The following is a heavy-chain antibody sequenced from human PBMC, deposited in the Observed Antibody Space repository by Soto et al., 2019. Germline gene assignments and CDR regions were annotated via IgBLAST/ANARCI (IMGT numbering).Heavy chain of an antibody. J-gene: IGHJ4*02. D-gene: IGHD3-10*01. Sequence: EVQLVESGGGLVQPGGSLRVSCAASGFTFSSYWMTWVRQAPGKGLEWVANINQDGSEKYYVGSVKGRFTITRDNAKNSLYLQMNNLGAEDTAVYYCARDGSSGLDYWGQGNLVTVSS. CDR3: ARDGSSGLDY. CDR2: INQDGSEK. V-gene: IGHV3-7*01. CDR1: GFTFSSYW.